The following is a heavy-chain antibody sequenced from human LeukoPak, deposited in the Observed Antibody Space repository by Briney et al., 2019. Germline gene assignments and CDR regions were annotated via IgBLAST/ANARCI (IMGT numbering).Heavy chain of an antibody. CDR2: IYYSGST. Sequence: SETLSLTCTVSGGSVSSGSYYWSWIRQPPGKGLEWIRNIYYSGSTNYNPSLKSRVTISVDTSKNQFSLKLSSVTAADTAVYYCARANPNYDILTGYYGGDFDYWGQGTLVTVSS. D-gene: IGHD3-9*01. J-gene: IGHJ4*02. CDR3: ARANPNYDILTGYYGGDFDY. CDR1: GGSVSSGSYY. V-gene: IGHV4-61*01.